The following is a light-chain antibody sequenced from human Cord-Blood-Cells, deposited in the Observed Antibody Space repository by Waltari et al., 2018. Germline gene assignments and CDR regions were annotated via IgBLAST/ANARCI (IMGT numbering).Light chain of an antibody. CDR2: DAS. CDR3: QQRSNWPL. J-gene: IGKJ5*01. CDR1: QSVSSY. V-gene: IGKV3-11*01. Sequence: ELVLTQSPATLSLSPGERATLSCSASQSVSSYLAWYQQKPGQAPRLLIYDASNRATVIPARFSGSGSGTDFTLTISSLEPEDFAVYYCQQRSNWPLFGQGTRLEIK.